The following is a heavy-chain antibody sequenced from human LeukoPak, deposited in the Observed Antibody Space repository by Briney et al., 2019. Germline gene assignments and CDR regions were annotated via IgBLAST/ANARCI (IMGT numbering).Heavy chain of an antibody. Sequence: SVKVSCKASGGTFSSYAISWVRQAPGQGLEWMGGIIPIFGTANYAQKFQGGVTITADESTSTAYMELSSLRSEGTAVYYCARSSPGYSSSWQIDYWGQGTLVTVSS. CDR2: IIPIFGTA. CDR3: ARSSPGYSSSWQIDY. CDR1: GGTFSSYA. V-gene: IGHV1-69*13. D-gene: IGHD6-13*01. J-gene: IGHJ4*02.